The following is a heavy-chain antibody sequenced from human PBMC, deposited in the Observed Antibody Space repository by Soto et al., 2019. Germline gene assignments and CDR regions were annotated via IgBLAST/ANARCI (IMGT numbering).Heavy chain of an antibody. J-gene: IGHJ4*02. CDR3: ARDGGYSSGWTKDFDY. CDR2: IWYDGSNK. Sequence: TLITSCSGNRLTVSRYGMQRVYLSPGKGLEWVAVIWYDGSNKYYADSVKGRFTISRDNSKNTLYLQMNSLRAEDTAVYYCARDGGYSSGWTKDFDYWGQGTLVTVSS. CDR1: RLTVSRYG. D-gene: IGHD6-19*01. V-gene: IGHV3-33*01.